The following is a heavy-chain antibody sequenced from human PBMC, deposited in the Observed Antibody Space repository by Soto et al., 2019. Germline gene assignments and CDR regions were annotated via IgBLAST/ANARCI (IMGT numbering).Heavy chain of an antibody. CDR1: GFTLSTYS. D-gene: IGHD6-6*01. V-gene: IGHV3-21*01. CDR3: ARDYSSSSGGYFDY. Sequence: PEESLRLSCEASGFTLSTYSMNWVRQAPGKGLQWVSSISNSRYYIYYADSMKGRFTISRDNAKNSLYLQVNSLRAEDTAVYYCARDYSSSSGGYFDYWGLGTLVTVSS. J-gene: IGHJ4*01. CDR2: ISNSRYYI.